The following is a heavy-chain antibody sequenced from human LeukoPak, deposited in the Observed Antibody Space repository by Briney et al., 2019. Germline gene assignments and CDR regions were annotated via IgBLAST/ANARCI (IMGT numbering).Heavy chain of an antibody. CDR3: ARSCRILDIVATIRARLGGNGFDI. CDR2: IYYSGST. D-gene: IGHD5-12*01. CDR1: GGSISSTSYY. Sequence: SETLSLTCTVSGGSISSTSYYWGWVRQPPGEGLEWIGNIYYSGSTYYHPSLKSRVTITVDTAKNQFSLKLSSVTAADKAVYYCARSCRILDIVATIRARLGGNGFDIWGQGTMVTVSS. V-gene: IGHV4-39*07. J-gene: IGHJ3*02.